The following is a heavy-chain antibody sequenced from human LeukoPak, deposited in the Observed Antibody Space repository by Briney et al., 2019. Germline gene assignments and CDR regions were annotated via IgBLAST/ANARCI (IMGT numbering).Heavy chain of an antibody. V-gene: IGHV3-23*01. D-gene: IGHD2-2*01. CDR1: GFTFSSYG. J-gene: IGHJ1*01. CDR3: VKDGGPGYCSSTSCSEYFQH. Sequence: QPGGSLRLSCAVSGFTFSSYGMSWVRQAPGKGLEWVSAISGSGGSTYYADSVKGQFTISRDNSKNMLFLQMNSLRAEDTAVYYCVKDGGPGYCSSTSCSEYFQHWGQGTLVTVSS. CDR2: ISGSGGST.